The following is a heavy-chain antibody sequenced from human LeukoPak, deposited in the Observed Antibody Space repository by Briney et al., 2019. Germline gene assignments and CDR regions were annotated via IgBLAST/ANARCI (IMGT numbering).Heavy chain of an antibody. CDR3: ARGLVYSYGYRVGYFDY. CDR2: VNHSGST. CDR1: GFTFSSYA. Sequence: GSLRLSCAASGFTFSSYAMSWIRQPPGKGLEWIGEVNHSGSTNYNPSLKSRVTISVDTSKNQFSLKLSSVTAADTAVYYCARGLVYSYGYRVGYFDYWGQGTLVTVSS. J-gene: IGHJ4*02. V-gene: IGHV4-34*01. D-gene: IGHD5-18*01.